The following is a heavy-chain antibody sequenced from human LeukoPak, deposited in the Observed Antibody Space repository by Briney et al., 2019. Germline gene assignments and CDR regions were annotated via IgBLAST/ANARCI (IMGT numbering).Heavy chain of an antibody. D-gene: IGHD3-9*01. CDR3: ASNPNYYDILTGSTPKYYFDY. CDR2: IIPIFGTA. CDR1: GGTFSSYA. V-gene: IGHV1-69*13. J-gene: IGHJ4*02. Sequence: SVKVSCEASGGTFSSYAISWVRQAPGQGLEWMGGIIPIFGTANYAQKFQGRVTITADESTSTANMELSSLRSEDTAVYYCASNPNYYDILTGSTPKYYFDYWGQGTLVTVSS.